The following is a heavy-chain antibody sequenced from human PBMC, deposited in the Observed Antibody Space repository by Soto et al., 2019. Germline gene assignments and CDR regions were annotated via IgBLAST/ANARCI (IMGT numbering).Heavy chain of an antibody. CDR1: GGSFSGYY. CDR3: ARVPFWSGYWFDY. D-gene: IGHD3-3*01. V-gene: IGHV4-34*01. J-gene: IGHJ4*02. Sequence: QVQLQQWGAGLLKPSETLSLTCAVYGGSFSGYYWSWIRQPPGKGLEWIGEINHSGRTNYNPSLTSRVTISVDTSKNQFSLKLSSVTAADTAVYYCARVPFWSGYWFDYWGQGTLVTVSS. CDR2: INHSGRT.